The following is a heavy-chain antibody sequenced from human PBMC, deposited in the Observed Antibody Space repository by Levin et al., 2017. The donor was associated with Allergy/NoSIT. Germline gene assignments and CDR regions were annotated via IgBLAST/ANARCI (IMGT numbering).Heavy chain of an antibody. CDR3: ARGAPRFFCSGTNCRPEFFQY. CDR2: LNHSGST. Sequence: SETLSLSCAVYGGSFSGYYWSWIRQTPGKGLEWIGDLNHSGSTNYNPSLKSRVTISRDPSKSQLSLNLASVTAADTAVYYCARGAPRFFCSGTNCRPEFFQYWGQGTLVTVSS. V-gene: IGHV4-34*01. CDR1: GGSFSGYY. D-gene: IGHD3-3*01. J-gene: IGHJ1*01.